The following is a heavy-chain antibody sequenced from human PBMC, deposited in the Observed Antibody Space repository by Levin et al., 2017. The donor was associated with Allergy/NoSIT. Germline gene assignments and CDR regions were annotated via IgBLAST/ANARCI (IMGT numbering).Heavy chain of an antibody. CDR2: ISGSGGST. CDR1: GFTFSSYA. J-gene: IGHJ4*02. D-gene: IGHD6-6*01. CDR3: AKDWDSSSYYYFDY. V-gene: IGHV3-23*01. Sequence: GESLKISCAASGFTFSSYAMSWVRQAPGKGLEWVSAISGSGGSTYYADSVKGRFTISRDKSKNMLYLQMNSLRAEDTAVYYCAKDWDSSSYYYFDYWGQGTLVTVSS.